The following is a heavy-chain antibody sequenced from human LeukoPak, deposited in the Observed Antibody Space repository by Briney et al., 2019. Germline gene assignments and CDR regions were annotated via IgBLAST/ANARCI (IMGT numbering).Heavy chain of an antibody. V-gene: IGHV3-23*01. Sequence: GGSLRLSCAASGFTFSSYAMSWVRQAPGKGLEWVSAISGSGGSTYYADSVKGRFTISRDNSKNTLYLQMNSLRAEDTAVYYCAKGMLAAMVEFSHYYYYGMDAWGQGTTVTVSS. CDR1: GFTFSSYA. J-gene: IGHJ6*02. D-gene: IGHD5-18*01. CDR2: ISGSGGST. CDR3: AKGMLAAMVEFSHYYYYGMDA.